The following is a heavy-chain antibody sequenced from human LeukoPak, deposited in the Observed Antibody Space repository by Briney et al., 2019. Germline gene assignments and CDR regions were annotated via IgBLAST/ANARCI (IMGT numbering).Heavy chain of an antibody. V-gene: IGHV3-66*01. CDR3: ARDRGYCSGGSCYPVFYFDS. J-gene: IGHJ4*02. CDR2: IYSGGST. D-gene: IGHD2-15*01. CDR1: GFTVSSNY. Sequence: GGSLRLSGSASGFTVSSNYMIWVGQAPGKGLEWWSVIYSGGSTYYADSVKGRFTISRDNSKNTLYLQMNSLRAEDTAVYYCARDRGYCSGGSCYPVFYFDSWGQRTLVTVSS.